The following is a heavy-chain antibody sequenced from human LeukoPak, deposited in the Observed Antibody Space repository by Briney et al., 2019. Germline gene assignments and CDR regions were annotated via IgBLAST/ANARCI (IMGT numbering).Heavy chain of an antibody. CDR1: GFTFSSHA. J-gene: IGHJ3*02. CDR2: IDGSGAYT. CDR3: AGIYCSSTSCLHDAFDI. V-gene: IGHV3-23*01. D-gene: IGHD2-2*01. Sequence: GGSLRLSCAASGFTFSSHAVSWVRQAAGKGLEWASGIDGSGAYTYYADSVKGRFTISRDNAKSSLYLQMNSLRDEDTAVYYCAGIYCSSTSCLHDAFDIWGQGTMVTVSS.